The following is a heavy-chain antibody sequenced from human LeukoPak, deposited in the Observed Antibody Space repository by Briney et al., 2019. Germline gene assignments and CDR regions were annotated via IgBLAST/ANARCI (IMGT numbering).Heavy chain of an antibody. CDR3: ARGSGRGGAYSGSYLAFDI. Sequence: ASVKVSCKASGYTFTGYYMHWVRQAPGQGLEWMGWINPNSGGTNYAQKFQGRVTMTRDTSISTAYMELSRLRSDDTAVYYCARGSGRGGAYSGSYLAFDIWGQGTMVTVSS. CDR1: GYTFTGYY. V-gene: IGHV1-2*02. J-gene: IGHJ3*02. D-gene: IGHD1-26*01. CDR2: INPNSGGT.